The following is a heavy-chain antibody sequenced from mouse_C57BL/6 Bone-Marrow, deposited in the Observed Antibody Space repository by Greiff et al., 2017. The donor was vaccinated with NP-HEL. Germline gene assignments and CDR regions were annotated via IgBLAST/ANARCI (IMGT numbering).Heavy chain of an antibody. Sequence: ESGPGLVKPSQSLSLTCSVTGYSITSGYYWNWIRQFPGNKPEWMGYISYDGSNNYNPSLKNRISITRDTSKNQFFLKLNSVTTEDTATYYCARERGYAMDYWGQGTSVTVSS. J-gene: IGHJ4*01. CDR3: ARERGYAMDY. CDR1: GYSITSGYY. V-gene: IGHV3-6*01. CDR2: ISYDGSN.